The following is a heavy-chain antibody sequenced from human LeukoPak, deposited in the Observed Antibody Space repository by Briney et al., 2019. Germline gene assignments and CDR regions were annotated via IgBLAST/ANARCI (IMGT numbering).Heavy chain of an antibody. CDR3: ARSGTGYCSGGSCYKNWVDP. V-gene: IGHV1-18*01. CDR1: RYTFTSYG. CDR2: ISAYNGNT. J-gene: IGHJ5*02. Sequence: GSVKVSCKASRYTFTSYGISWVGQAAGQELEWMGWISAYNGNTNYAEKLQDRVTMTTDTPASTAYMELRGLRSDDTAVYYCARSGTGYCSGGSCYKNWVDPWGQGTPVTVSS. D-gene: IGHD2-15*01.